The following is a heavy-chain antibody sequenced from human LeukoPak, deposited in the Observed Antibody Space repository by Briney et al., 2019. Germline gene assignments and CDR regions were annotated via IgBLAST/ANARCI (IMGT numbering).Heavy chain of an antibody. CDR2: TYYRSNLYN. V-gene: IGHV6-1*01. D-gene: IGHD7-27*01. CDR3: ARARGVKENWGKDTRKVPPPLDAFDI. J-gene: IGHJ3*02. CDR1: GDIVSSNSAA. Sequence: SQTLSLTCAISGDIVSSNSAAWIWSRQSPSRGLEWLVRTYYRSNLYNDYAVSVKSRITINPDTSKNQFSLQLNSVTPEDTAVYYCARARGVKENWGKDTRKVPPPLDAFDIWGQGTMVTVSS.